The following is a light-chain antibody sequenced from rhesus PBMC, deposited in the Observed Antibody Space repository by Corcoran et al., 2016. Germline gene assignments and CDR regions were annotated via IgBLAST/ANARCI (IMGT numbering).Light chain of an antibody. V-gene: IGLV3-25*02. CDR1: KIGRKH. J-gene: IGLJ1*01. Sequence: SYELTQQPSVSAASGQTARITCGGDKIGRKHVHWYQQKPAQAPVVVIYADTKRPSGFPERISGSNSGNTATLTISRVGAGDEADYYCQVWVGSSNIFGAGTRLTVL. CDR3: QVWVGSSNI. CDR2: ADT.